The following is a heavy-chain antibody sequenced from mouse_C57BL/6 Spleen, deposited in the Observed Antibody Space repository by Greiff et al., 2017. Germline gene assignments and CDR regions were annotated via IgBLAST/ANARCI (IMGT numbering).Heavy chain of an antibody. Sequence: QVQLQQPGAELVKPGASVKLSCKASGYTFTSYWMRLVKLRPGQGLEWIGLVHPYCGSTNYNEKFTSKATLTVDKSSRTADMQLSSLRSEDSAVYFRARWAGGLGEAYWGQGTLVTVSA. CDR1: GYTFTSYW. V-gene: IGHV1-64*01. CDR3: ARWAGGLGEAY. D-gene: IGHD3-1*01. J-gene: IGHJ3*01. CDR2: VHPYCGST.